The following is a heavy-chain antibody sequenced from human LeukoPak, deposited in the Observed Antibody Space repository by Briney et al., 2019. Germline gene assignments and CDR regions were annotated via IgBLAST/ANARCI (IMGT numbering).Heavy chain of an antibody. Sequence: SVKVSCKASGYTFTSYDINWVRQATGQGLEWMGGIIPIFGTANYAQKFQGRVTITADESTSTAYMELSSLRSEDTAVYYCARSCSGGSCYFDYWGQGTLVTVSS. CDR3: ARSCSGGSCYFDY. CDR1: GYTFTSYD. J-gene: IGHJ4*02. V-gene: IGHV1-69*13. D-gene: IGHD2-15*01. CDR2: IIPIFGTA.